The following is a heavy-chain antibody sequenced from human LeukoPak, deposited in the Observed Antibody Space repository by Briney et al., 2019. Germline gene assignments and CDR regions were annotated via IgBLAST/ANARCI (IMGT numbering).Heavy chain of an antibody. Sequence: SETLSLTCTVSGGSISSSSYYWGWIRQPPGKGLEWIGSIYYSGSTYYNPSLKSRVTISVDTSKNQFSLKLSSVTAADTAVYYCARICSSTSCLIDYWGQGTLVTVSS. D-gene: IGHD2-2*01. CDR2: IYYSGST. CDR3: ARICSSTSCLIDY. V-gene: IGHV4-39*01. J-gene: IGHJ4*02. CDR1: GGSISSSSYY.